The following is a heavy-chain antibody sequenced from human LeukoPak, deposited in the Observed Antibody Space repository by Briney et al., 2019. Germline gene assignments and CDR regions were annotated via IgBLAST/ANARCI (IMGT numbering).Heavy chain of an antibody. V-gene: IGHV2-26*02. CDR3: ARICGTRVLWFDP. CDR2: IFSNDDK. J-gene: IGHJ5*02. D-gene: IGHD1-26*01. Sequence: SGPVLVKPTETLTLTCTVSGFSLSNARMGVSWIRQPPGKALEWLAHIFSNDDKSYSTSLKSRLTISKDTSKSQVVLTMTNMDPVDTATYYCARICGTRVLWFDPWGQGTLVTVSS. CDR1: GFSLSNARMG.